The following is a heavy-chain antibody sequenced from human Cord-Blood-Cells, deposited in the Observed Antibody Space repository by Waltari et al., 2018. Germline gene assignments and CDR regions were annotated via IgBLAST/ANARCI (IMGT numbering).Heavy chain of an antibody. CDR2: FDPEDGET. J-gene: IGHJ6*02. V-gene: IGHV1-24*01. CDR3: ATSPTPKYSSSYYYGMDV. D-gene: IGHD6-6*01. CDR1: GYTLTDLS. Sequence: QVQLVQSGAEVKKPGASVKVSCKVSGYTLTDLSMHWVRQAPGNGLEWMGGFDPEDGETIYAQKFQGRVTMTEDTSTDTAYMELSSLRSEDTAVYYCATSPTPKYSSSYYYGMDVWGQGTTVTVSS.